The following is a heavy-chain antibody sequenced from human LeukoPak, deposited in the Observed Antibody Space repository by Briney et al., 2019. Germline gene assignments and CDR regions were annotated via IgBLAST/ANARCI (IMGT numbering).Heavy chain of an antibody. CDR1: GFTFSSYA. CDR3: VRIGYSYGYDAFDI. V-gene: IGHV3-23*01. CDR2: ISGSGGST. J-gene: IGHJ3*02. D-gene: IGHD5-18*01. Sequence: GGSLTLSCAASGFTFSSYAMGWVRQAPGRGREWVSSISGSGGSTYYADSVKGRFTISRDNSKNTLYLQMNSLRAEDTAVYYCVRIGYSYGYDAFDIWGQGTMVTVSS.